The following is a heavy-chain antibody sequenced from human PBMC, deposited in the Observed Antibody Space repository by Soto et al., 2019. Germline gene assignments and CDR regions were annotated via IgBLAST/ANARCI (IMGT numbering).Heavy chain of an antibody. CDR1: GFTFRTYG. V-gene: IGHV3-21*01. Sequence: EVQLMESGGGLGKPGGSLRLSCAASGFTFRTYGMNWVRRAPGGGREWVASISSSGSFIYYADSVKGRFTISRDDAEKSLYLQMNSLRAEDTALYYCAREPEGIAAALDYWGRGTLVTVSS. J-gene: IGHJ4*02. CDR3: AREPEGIAAALDY. D-gene: IGHD6-13*01. CDR2: ISSSGSFI.